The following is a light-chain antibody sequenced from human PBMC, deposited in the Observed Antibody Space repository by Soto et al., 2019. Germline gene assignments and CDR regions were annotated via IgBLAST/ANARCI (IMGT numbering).Light chain of an antibody. CDR3: QHYVTWPLT. CDR2: DTS. V-gene: IGKV3-15*01. Sequence: EFVLTQSPGTLSLSPVERATLSCRASQTVRNNYLAWYQQKPGQTPRLLIYDTSIRATGVPARFSGSRSGAEFTPTISSLQSEDFAVYYCQHYVTWPLTFGGGTKVDIK. CDR1: QTVRNN. J-gene: IGKJ4*01.